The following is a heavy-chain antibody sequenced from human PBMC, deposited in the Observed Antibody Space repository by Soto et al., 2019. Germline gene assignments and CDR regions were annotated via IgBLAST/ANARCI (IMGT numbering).Heavy chain of an antibody. Sequence: SETLSLTCTVSGSPISDNYWSWFRQAPGQGLEWVGYIYYTGTTTYNPSVKSRVTISLDTSKSQFSLILRSVTAADTAVYYCARLGDYCQVFDYSGHGTLVIVSS. J-gene: IGHJ4*01. CDR3: ARLGDYCQVFDY. CDR1: GSPISDNY. D-gene: IGHD2-21*01. V-gene: IGHV4-59*08. CDR2: IYYTGTT.